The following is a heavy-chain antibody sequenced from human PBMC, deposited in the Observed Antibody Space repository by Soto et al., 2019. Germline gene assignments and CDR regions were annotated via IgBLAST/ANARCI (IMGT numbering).Heavy chain of an antibody. CDR3: AKDSRVTMVRGVIIPPGY. V-gene: IGHV3-23*01. CDR2: ISGSGDNT. J-gene: IGHJ4*02. D-gene: IGHD3-10*01. CDR1: GFTFSSYA. Sequence: PGGSLRLSCAASGFTFSSYAMSWVRQAPGKGLEWVSAISGSGDNTYYADSVKGRFTISRDNSKNTLYLQIDSLRVEDTAVYYYAKDSRVTMVRGVIIPPGYWGQGTLVTVSS.